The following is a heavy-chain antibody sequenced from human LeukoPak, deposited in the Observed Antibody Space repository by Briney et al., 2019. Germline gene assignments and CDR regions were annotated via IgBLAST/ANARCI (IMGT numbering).Heavy chain of an antibody. Sequence: SVKVSCKASGGTFSSYAISWVRQAPGQGLEWMGGIIPIFGTANYAQKFQGRVTITTDESTSTAYMELSSLSSEDTAVYYCARGMSEAAYCGGDCYRSIAYWGQGTLVTVSS. CDR3: ARGMSEAAYCGGDCYRSIAY. V-gene: IGHV1-69*05. D-gene: IGHD2-21*02. CDR1: GGTFSSYA. CDR2: IIPIFGTA. J-gene: IGHJ4*02.